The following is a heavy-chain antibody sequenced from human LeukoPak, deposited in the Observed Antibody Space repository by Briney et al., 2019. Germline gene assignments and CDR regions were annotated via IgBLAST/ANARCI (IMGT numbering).Heavy chain of an antibody. D-gene: IGHD6-19*01. CDR1: GYTFTGYY. CDR3: ARPPGSGWSFDY. Sequence: GASVKVSCKASGYTFTGYYMHWVRQAPGQGLEWMGWINPNSGGTNYAQKFQGRVTMTRDTSISTAYMVLSRLRSDDTAMYYCARPPGSGWSFDYWGQGTLVTVSS. CDR2: INPNSGGT. J-gene: IGHJ4*02. V-gene: IGHV1-2*02.